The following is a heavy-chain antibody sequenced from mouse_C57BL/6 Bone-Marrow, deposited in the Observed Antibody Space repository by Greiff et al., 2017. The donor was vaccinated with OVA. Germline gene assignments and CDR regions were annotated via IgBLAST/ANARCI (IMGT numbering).Heavy chain of an antibody. V-gene: IGHV2-5*01. Sequence: VKLMESGPGLVQPSQSLSITCTVSGFSLTSYGVHWVRQSPGKGLEWLGVIWRGGSTDYNAAFMSRLSITKDNSKSQVFFKMNSLQADDTAIYYCAKRGDYSSWFAYWGQGTLVTVSA. J-gene: IGHJ3*01. CDR1: GFSLTSYG. CDR3: AKRGDYSSWFAY. CDR2: IWRGGST. D-gene: IGHD1-1*01.